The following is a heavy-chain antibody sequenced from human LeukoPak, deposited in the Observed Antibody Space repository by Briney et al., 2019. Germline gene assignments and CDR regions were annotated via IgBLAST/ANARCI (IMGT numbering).Heavy chain of an antibody. J-gene: IGHJ6*03. V-gene: IGHV1-69*13. Sequence: SVKASCKASGGTFSSYAISGVRQAPGQGLEWMGGIIPIFGTANYAQKFQGRVTITADESTSTAYMELSSLRSEDTAVYYCARVLGDFGVGEYYYYYMDVWGKGTTVTVSS. CDR1: GGTFSSYA. D-gene: IGHD3-3*01. CDR3: ARVLGDFGVGEYYYYYMDV. CDR2: IIPIFGTA.